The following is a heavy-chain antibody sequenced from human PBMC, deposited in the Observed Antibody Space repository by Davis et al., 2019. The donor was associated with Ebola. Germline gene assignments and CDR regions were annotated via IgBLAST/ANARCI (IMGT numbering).Heavy chain of an antibody. V-gene: IGHV3-21*01. CDR2: ISSSSNYI. CDR3: ARGGYYDSSGYSHAAFDI. J-gene: IGHJ3*02. CDR1: GFTFSSNS. Sequence: GESLKISCAASGFTFSSNSMNLVRQAPGKGLEWVSFISSSSNYIYYADSLKGRFTISRDNAKNSLYLQMNSLRAEDTAVYHCARGGYYDSSGYSHAAFDIWGQGTMVTVSS. D-gene: IGHD3-22*01.